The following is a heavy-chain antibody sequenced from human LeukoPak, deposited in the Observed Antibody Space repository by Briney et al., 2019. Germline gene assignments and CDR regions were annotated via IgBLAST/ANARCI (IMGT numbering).Heavy chain of an antibody. CDR3: AKGGRLNWFDP. J-gene: IGHJ5*02. Sequence: SSISGSGGSTYYADSVKGRFTISRDNSKNTLYLQMNSLRAEDTAVYYCAKGGRLNWFDPWGQGTLVTVSS. CDR2: ISGSGGST. D-gene: IGHD3-16*01. V-gene: IGHV3-23*01.